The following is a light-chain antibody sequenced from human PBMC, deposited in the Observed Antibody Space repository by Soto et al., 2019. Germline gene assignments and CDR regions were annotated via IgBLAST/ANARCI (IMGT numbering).Light chain of an antibody. CDR1: QSISSW. CDR3: QQYNSYRFT. V-gene: IGKV1-5*01. CDR2: DAS. Sequence: DIQMTQSPSTLSASVGDRVTITCRASQSISSWLAWYQQKPGKAPKLLIYDASSLESGVPSRFSGSGSGPEFTLTISSLQPDDFATYYCQQYNSYRFTFGPGTKVDIK. J-gene: IGKJ3*01.